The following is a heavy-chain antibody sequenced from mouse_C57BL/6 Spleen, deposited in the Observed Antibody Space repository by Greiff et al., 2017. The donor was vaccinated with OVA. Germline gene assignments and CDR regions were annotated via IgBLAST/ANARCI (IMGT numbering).Heavy chain of an antibody. CDR1: GYSITSGYY. J-gene: IGHJ3*01. V-gene: IGHV3-6*01. Sequence: EVQLQESGPGLVKPSQSLSLTCSVTGYSITSGYYWNWIRQFPGNKLEWMGYISYDGSNNYNPSLKNRISITRDTSKNQFFLKLNSVTTEDTATYYCARDRGSSYLAYWGQGTLVTVSA. CDR3: ARDRGSSYLAY. CDR2: ISYDGSN. D-gene: IGHD1-1*01.